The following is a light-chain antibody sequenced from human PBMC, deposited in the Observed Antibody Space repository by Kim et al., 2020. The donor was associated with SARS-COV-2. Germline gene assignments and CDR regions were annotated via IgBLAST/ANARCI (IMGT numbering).Light chain of an antibody. CDR3: QKCFTTPLT. CDR1: QTIGKS. V-gene: IGKV1-39*01. Sequence: DIQMTQSPSQLSASIGDTVTMTCRASQTIGKSVNWYQQKPGRAPNIVIFDASSLETGVPSRFSGSVSGVDFTLTISSLQPDDLGTYYCQKCFTTPLTFGPGTRLEIK. CDR2: DAS. J-gene: IGKJ5*01.